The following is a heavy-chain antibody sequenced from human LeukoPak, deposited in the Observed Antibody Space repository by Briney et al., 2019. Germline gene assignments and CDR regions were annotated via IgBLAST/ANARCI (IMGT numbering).Heavy chain of an antibody. Sequence: GASVKVSCKASGYTFNSYGISWVRQAPGQGLEWMGWISTYNGHTNYAQKVQDRVTMTRDTSTSTVYMELRSLRYDDTAVYYCARSFPQRWELPGKWFAPWGQGTLVTVSS. CDR1: GYTFNSYG. D-gene: IGHD1-26*01. CDR3: ARSFPQRWELPGKWFAP. CDR2: ISTYNGHT. V-gene: IGHV1-18*01. J-gene: IGHJ5*02.